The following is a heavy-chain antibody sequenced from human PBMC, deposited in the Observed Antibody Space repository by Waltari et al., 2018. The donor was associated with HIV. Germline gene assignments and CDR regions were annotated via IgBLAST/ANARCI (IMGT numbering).Heavy chain of an antibody. J-gene: IGHJ4*02. D-gene: IGHD1-26*01. CDR1: GFTFSSYS. V-gene: IGHV3-23*01. Sequence: GSLRLSCAASGFTFSSYSMSWVRQAPGKGLEWVSAIDGSEGTFYANSVKGRFTISRDNSKNMLYLQMNSLRAEDTAVYYCAKDLSIREIDYWGQGTLVTVSS. CDR2: IDGSEGT. CDR3: AKDLSIREIDY.